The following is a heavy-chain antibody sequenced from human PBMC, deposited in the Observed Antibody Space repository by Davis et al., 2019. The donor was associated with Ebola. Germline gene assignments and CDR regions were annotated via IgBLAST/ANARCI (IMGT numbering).Heavy chain of an antibody. Sequence: SETLSLTCTVSGGSISSYYWSWIRQPPGKGLEWIGYIYYSGSTNYNPSLKSRVTISVDTSKNQFSLKLSSVTAADTAVYYCARDAYSYGFGWFDPWGQGTLVTVSS. D-gene: IGHD5-18*01. J-gene: IGHJ5*02. CDR2: IYYSGST. V-gene: IGHV4-59*12. CDR1: GGSISSYY. CDR3: ARDAYSYGFGWFDP.